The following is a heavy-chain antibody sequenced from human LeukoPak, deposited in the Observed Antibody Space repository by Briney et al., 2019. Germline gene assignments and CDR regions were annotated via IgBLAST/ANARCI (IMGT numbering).Heavy chain of an antibody. Sequence: ASVKVSCKASGYTFTGYYMHWVRQAPGQGLEWMGWINPNSGGTNYAQKFQGRVTMTRDTSISTAYMELSRLRSDGTAVYYCARDTGYYYDSSGDFDYWGQGTLVTVSS. V-gene: IGHV1-2*02. CDR2: INPNSGGT. CDR3: ARDTGYYYDSSGDFDY. J-gene: IGHJ4*02. D-gene: IGHD3-22*01. CDR1: GYTFTGYY.